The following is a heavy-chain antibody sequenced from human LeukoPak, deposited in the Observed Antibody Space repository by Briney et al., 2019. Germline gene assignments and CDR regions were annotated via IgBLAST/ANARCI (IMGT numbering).Heavy chain of an antibody. CDR1: GGSISSGGYS. D-gene: IGHD3-22*01. V-gene: IGHV4-30-4*07. CDR2: IYYNGSA. CDR3: ARGGYYYDTRGYYPTLVH. Sequence: SETLSLTCTVSGGSISSGGYSWTWIRQPPGKGLEWIGHIYYNGSAYYNPSLKSRVAISRDTSKNQFSLMLTSVTAADTAVYYCARGGYYYDTRGYYPTLVHWGQGTLVPVSS. J-gene: IGHJ4*02.